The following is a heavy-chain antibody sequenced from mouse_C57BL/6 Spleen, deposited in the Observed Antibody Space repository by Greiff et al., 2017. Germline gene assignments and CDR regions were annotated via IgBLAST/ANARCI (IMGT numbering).Heavy chain of an antibody. CDR3: ARRRRALYYFDY. CDR2: IDPSDSYT. V-gene: IGHV1-59*01. D-gene: IGHD3-3*01. CDR1: GYTFTSYW. Sequence: VQLQQPGAELVRPGTSVKLSCKASGYTFTSYWMHWVKQRPGQGLEWIGVIDPSDSYTNYNQQFKGKATLTVDTSSSTAYMQLSSLTSEDSAVYYCARRRRALYYFDYWGQGTTLTVSS. J-gene: IGHJ2*01.